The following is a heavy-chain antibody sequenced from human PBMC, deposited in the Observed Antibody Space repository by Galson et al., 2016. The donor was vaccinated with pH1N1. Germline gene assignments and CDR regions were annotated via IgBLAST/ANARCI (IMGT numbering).Heavy chain of an antibody. V-gene: IGHV3-7*01. J-gene: IGHJ4*02. D-gene: IGHD3-3*01. CDR3: ARAPFGVHSF. CDR2: INQDGSKK. Sequence: LRLSCAASGFTFTTYWMNWVRQAPGKGLEWVANINQDGSKKYYVDSVKGRFTVSRDNAKNSLYLQMNSLRAEDTALYYCARAPFGVHSFWGQGTLVTVSS. CDR1: GFTFTTYW.